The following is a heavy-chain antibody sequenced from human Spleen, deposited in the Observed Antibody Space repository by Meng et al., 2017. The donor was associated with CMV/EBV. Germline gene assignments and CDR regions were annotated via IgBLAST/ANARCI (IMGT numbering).Heavy chain of an antibody. Sequence: AVDGGSFSTYYWSWIRQPPGKGLEWIGEINHSGSTNYNPSFKSRVTISLDTSKNQFSLRLNSVTAADTAVYYCARGFNGSAYNWIDPWGRGTLVTVSS. D-gene: IGHD3-10*01. V-gene: IGHV4-34*01. J-gene: IGHJ5*02. CDR1: GGSFSTYY. CDR3: ARGFNGSAYNWIDP. CDR2: INHSGST.